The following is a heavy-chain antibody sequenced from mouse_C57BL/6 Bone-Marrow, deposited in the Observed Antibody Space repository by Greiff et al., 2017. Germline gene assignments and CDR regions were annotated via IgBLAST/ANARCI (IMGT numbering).Heavy chain of an antibody. J-gene: IGHJ3*01. Sequence: EVQLQESGGGLVKPGGSLKLSCAASGFTFSSYAMSWVRQTPEKRLEWVATISDGGSYTYYPDNVKGRFTISRDNAKNNLYLQMSHLKSEDTAMYYCARDDYDEGFAYWGQGTLVTVSA. CDR3: ARDDYDEGFAY. V-gene: IGHV5-4*01. CDR2: ISDGGSYT. D-gene: IGHD2-4*01. CDR1: GFTFSSYA.